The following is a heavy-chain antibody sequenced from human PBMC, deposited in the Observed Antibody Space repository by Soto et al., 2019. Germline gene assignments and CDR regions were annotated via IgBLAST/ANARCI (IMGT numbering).Heavy chain of an antibody. CDR2: ISAYNGNT. CDR3: ARDGALGESYYCYGMDV. Sequence: QVQLVQSGAEVKKPGASVKVSCKASGYTFTSYGISWVRQAPGQGLEWMGWISAYNGNTNYARKLQGRVTMTTDTPTSTAYMERRSLRSDATAVYYCARDGALGESYYCYGMDVWGQGTTVTVSS. V-gene: IGHV1-18*01. CDR1: GYTFTSYG. J-gene: IGHJ6*02. D-gene: IGHD3-16*01.